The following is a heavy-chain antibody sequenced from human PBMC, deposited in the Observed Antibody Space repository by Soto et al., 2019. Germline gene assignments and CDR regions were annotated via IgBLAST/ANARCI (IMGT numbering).Heavy chain of an antibody. CDR1: GGSISSGDYY. CDR2: IYYSGST. V-gene: IGHV4-30-4*01. CDR3: ARDYYYDSSGYYGGCWFDP. Sequence: SETLSLTCTVSGGSISSGDYYWSWIRQPPGKGLEWIGYIYYSGSTYYNPSLKSRVTISVDTSKNQFSLKLSSVAAADTAVCYCARDYYYDSSGYYGGCWFDPWGQGTQVTVSS. D-gene: IGHD3-22*01. J-gene: IGHJ5*02.